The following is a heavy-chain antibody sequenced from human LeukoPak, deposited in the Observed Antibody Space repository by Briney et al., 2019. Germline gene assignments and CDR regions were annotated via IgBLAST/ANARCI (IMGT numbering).Heavy chain of an antibody. V-gene: IGHV4-4*07. Sequence: SETLSLTCTVSGGSISSYYWSWIRQPAGKGLEWIGHIYTSGSTKYNPSLKSRVTISVDTSKNQFSLRLSSVTAADTAVYYCARSYTDYYDNSGLDFWGQGTLVTVSS. CDR1: GGSISSYY. D-gene: IGHD3-22*01. J-gene: IGHJ4*02. CDR3: ARSYTDYYDNSGLDF. CDR2: IYTSGST.